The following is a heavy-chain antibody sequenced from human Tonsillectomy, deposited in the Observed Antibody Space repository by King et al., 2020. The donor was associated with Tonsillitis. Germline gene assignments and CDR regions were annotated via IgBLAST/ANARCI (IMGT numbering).Heavy chain of an antibody. D-gene: IGHD1-26*01. CDR2: VSYSGNT. CDR3: ARRRGEAHHTGTYYLFLDY. Sequence: QLQESGPGLVKPSETLSLTCTVSGASLGSSDYYWGWIRQPPGQGLEWIGTVSYSGNTYYNPSLKSRVTISVDTSNTQFSLNLSSVTAADTAVYYCARRRGEAHHTGTYYLFLDYWGQGTLVTVSS. J-gene: IGHJ4*02. CDR1: GASLGSSDYY. V-gene: IGHV4-39*01.